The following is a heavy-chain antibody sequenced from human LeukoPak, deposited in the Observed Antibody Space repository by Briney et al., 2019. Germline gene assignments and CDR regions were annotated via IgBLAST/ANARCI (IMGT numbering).Heavy chain of an antibody. J-gene: IGHJ6*04. CDR1: GGTFSSYA. V-gene: IGHV1-69*13. Sequence: SVKVSCKASGGTFSSYAISWVRQAPGQGLEWMGGIIPIFGTANYAQKFQGRVTITADESTSTAYMELSSLRSEDTAVYYCARDHLVQELEMDVWGKGTTVTVSS. D-gene: IGHD3-10*01. CDR2: IIPIFGTA. CDR3: ARDHLVQELEMDV.